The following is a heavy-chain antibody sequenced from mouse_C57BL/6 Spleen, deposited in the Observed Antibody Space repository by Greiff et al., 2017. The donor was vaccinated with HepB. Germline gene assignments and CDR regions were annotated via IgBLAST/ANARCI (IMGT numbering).Heavy chain of an antibody. D-gene: IGHD4-1*01. J-gene: IGHJ2*01. CDR3: ARTGIGPFDY. CDR1: GFTFSDYY. Sequence: DVKLVESEGGLVQPGSSMKLSCTASGFTFSDYYIAWVRQVPEKGLEWVANINYDGSSTYYLDSLKSRFIISRDNAKNILYLQMSSLKSEDTATYYCARTGIGPFDYWGQGTTLTVSS. CDR2: INYDGSST. V-gene: IGHV5-16*01.